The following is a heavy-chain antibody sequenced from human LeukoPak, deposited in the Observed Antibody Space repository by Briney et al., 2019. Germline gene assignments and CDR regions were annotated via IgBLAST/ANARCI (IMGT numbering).Heavy chain of an antibody. V-gene: IGHV5-51*01. CDR3: ARVRDYYCPGTYLYFDY. D-gene: IGHD3-10*01. Sequence: GESLKISCRGSGYSFNNYWIAWVRQMPGKGLGLIVINSSIDTSTTYSPSFQGQLRVSLDKSITTAFLHWSSLQASDTVMYYCARVRDYYCPGTYLYFDYWGQGSLVAVPS. CDR1: GYSFNNYW. CDR2: NSSIDTST. J-gene: IGHJ4*02.